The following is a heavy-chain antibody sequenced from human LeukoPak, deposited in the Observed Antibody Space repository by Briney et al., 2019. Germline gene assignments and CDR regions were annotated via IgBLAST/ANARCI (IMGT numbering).Heavy chain of an antibody. V-gene: IGHV1-69*05. D-gene: IGHD5-18*01. J-gene: IGHJ4*02. CDR1: GGTFSSYA. CDR3: ARGWYLDTAMARGY. Sequence: SVKVSCKASGGTFSSYAISWVRQAPGQGLEWMGRIIPIFGTANYAQKFQGRVTITTDESTSTAYMELSSLRSGDAAVYYCARGWYLDTAMARGYWGQGTLVTVSS. CDR2: IIPIFGTA.